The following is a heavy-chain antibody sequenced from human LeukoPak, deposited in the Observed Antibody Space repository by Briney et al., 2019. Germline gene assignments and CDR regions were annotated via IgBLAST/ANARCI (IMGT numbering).Heavy chain of an antibody. CDR1: GGSIYSSNW. V-gene: IGHV4-4*01. Sequence: SETLSLTCAVSGGSIYSSNWWRWAPQPPGKGLEWIGEIYHSANTNHNPHVKSPVTISVDKATDHFDLKLSAVTAPDTAVYCCAKDRGEHWGKGTLVTVSS. D-gene: IGHD3-10*01. J-gene: IGHJ4*02. CDR2: IYHSANT. CDR3: AKDRGEH.